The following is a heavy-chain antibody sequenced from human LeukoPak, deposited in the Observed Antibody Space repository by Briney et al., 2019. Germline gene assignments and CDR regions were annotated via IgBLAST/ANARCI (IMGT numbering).Heavy chain of an antibody. CDR2: IGTAGDT. D-gene: IGHD6-13*01. CDR1: GFTFSSYG. Sequence: GGSLRLSCAASGFTFSSYGMHWVRQATGKGLEWVSAIGTAGDTYYPGSVKGRFTISRENAKNSLYLQMNSLRAGDTAVYYCARVGSSSWSFDYWGQGTLVTVSS. CDR3: ARVGSSSWSFDY. J-gene: IGHJ4*02. V-gene: IGHV3-13*01.